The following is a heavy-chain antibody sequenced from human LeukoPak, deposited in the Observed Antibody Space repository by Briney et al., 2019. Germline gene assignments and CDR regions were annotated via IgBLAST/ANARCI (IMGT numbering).Heavy chain of an antibody. J-gene: IGHJ3*02. D-gene: IGHD1-7*01. CDR2: IIPSGGST. CDR3: ASITGTTGSFDI. V-gene: IGHV1-46*01. CDR1: GYTFTSYY. Sequence: ASVKVSCKASGYTFTSYYMHWVRQAPGQGLEWMGIIIPSGGSTSYAQKFQGRVTMTRDMSTSTVYMELSSLRSEDTAVYYCASITGTTGSFDIWGQGTMVTVSS.